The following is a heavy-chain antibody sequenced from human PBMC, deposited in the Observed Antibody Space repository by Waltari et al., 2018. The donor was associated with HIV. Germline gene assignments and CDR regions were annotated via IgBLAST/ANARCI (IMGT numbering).Heavy chain of an antibody. CDR3: ARGGFYGSGSKVN. Sequence: EVQLVESGGGLVQPGGSLRLSCAASGFTFSSYWRSWCRQAPGKGLEWVANIKQDGSEKYYVDSVNGRFTISRDNAENSLYLQMNSLRAEDTAVYYCARGGFYGSGSKVNWGQGTLVTVSS. CDR1: GFTFSSYW. D-gene: IGHD3-10*01. J-gene: IGHJ4*02. CDR2: IKQDGSEK. V-gene: IGHV3-7*04.